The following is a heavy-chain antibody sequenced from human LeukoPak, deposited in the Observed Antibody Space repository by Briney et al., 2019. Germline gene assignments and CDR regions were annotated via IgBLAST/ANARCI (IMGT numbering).Heavy chain of an antibody. CDR2: IYYSGST. CDR3: ASLGGYSYGYGATFDY. J-gene: IGHJ4*02. V-gene: IGHV4-59*01. D-gene: IGHD5-18*01. CDR1: GGSFSGYH. Sequence: PSETLSLTCAVYGGSFSGYHWSWIRQPPGKGLEWVWYIYYSGSTNYNPSLKSRVTISVDTSKNQFSLKLSSVTAADTAVYYCASLGGYSYGYGATFDYWGQGTLVTVSS.